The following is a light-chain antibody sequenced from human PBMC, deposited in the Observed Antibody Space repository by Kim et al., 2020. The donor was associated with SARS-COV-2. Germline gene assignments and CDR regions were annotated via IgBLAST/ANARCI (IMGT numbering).Light chain of an antibody. J-gene: IGKJ4*01. Sequence: YRSPGEGATLSCRVSQSVATYLAWYQQKPGQAPRLLIYDASKRATGVPDRFSGSGSGTDFTLTISSLEPEDFAVYYCQQRNNWLTFGGGTKVDIK. CDR1: QSVATY. CDR3: QQRNNWLT. CDR2: DAS. V-gene: IGKV3-11*01.